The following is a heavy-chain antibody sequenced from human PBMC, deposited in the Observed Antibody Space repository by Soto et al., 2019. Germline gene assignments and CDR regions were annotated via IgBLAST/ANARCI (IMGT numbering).Heavy chain of an antibody. D-gene: IGHD2-2*02. Sequence: QVQLVESGGGVVQPGRSLRLSCAASGFTLSSHGMHWVRQAPGKGLEWVAVLSHDGSNKFYAVSVEGRFTISRDDSKSTLYLQMNSLRAEDTAMYYCAKENTFADYWGQGTLVTVSP. CDR1: GFTLSSHG. V-gene: IGHV3-30*18. CDR2: LSHDGSNK. J-gene: IGHJ4*02. CDR3: AKENTFADY.